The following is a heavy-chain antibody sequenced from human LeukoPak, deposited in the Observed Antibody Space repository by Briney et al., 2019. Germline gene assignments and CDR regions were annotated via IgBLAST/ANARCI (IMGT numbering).Heavy chain of an antibody. V-gene: IGHV1-8*01. CDR3: ARDGVLWFGELGYYYYMDV. CDR2: MNPNSGNT. J-gene: IGHJ6*03. Sequence: GASVKVSCKASGYTFTSYDINWVQQATGQGLEWMGWMNPNSGNTGYAQKFQGRVTMTRNTSTSTAYMELSSLRSEDTAVYYCARDGVLWFGELGYYYYMDVWGKGTTVTISS. CDR1: GYTFTSYD. D-gene: IGHD3-10*01.